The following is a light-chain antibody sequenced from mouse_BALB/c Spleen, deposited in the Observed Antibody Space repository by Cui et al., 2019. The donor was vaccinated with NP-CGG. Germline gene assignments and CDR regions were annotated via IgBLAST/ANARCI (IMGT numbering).Light chain of an antibody. CDR3: ALCYSNHWV. CDR1: TGAVTTSNY. V-gene: IGLV1*01. Sequence: QPVVTQESALTTSPGETVTLTCRSSTGAVTTSNYANWVQEKPDHLFTGLIGGTNNRAPGIPARFSGSLIGDKAALTITGAQTEDEAIYFCALCYSNHWVFGGGTKLTVL. CDR2: GTN. J-gene: IGLJ1*01.